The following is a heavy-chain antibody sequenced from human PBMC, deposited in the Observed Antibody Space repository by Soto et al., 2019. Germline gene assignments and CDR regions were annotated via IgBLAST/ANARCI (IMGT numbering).Heavy chain of an antibody. J-gene: IGHJ6*03. CDR1: GFTFSSYA. D-gene: IGHD3-10*01. CDR2: ISGSGGST. CDR3: AKNGDYGSGRGYYMDV. Sequence: GGSLRLSCAASGFTFSSYAMIWVRQATGKGLEWVSAISGSGGSTYYADSVKGRFTISRDNSKNTLYLQMNSLRAEDTAVYYCAKNGDYGSGRGYYMDVWGKGTTLTVSS. V-gene: IGHV3-23*01.